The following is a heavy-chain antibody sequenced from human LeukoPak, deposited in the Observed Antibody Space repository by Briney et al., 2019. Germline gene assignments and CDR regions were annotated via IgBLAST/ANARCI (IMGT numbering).Heavy chain of an antibody. Sequence: ASVKVSCKASGYTFTGYYMHWVRQAPGQGLEWMGIINPSGGSTSYAQKFQGRVTMTRDMSTSTVYMELSSLRSEDTAVYYCARAGPNGSGSFYYYYMDVWGKGTTVTVSS. D-gene: IGHD3-10*01. J-gene: IGHJ6*03. V-gene: IGHV1-46*01. CDR3: ARAGPNGSGSFYYYYMDV. CDR2: INPSGGST. CDR1: GYTFTGYY.